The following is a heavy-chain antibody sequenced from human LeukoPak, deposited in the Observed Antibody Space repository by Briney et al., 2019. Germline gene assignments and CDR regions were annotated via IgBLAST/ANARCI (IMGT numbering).Heavy chain of an antibody. CDR1: GYSISSGSY. CDR3: ARVSAYTAILY. D-gene: IGHD5-18*01. CDR2: IHHSGSI. V-gene: IGHV4-38-2*02. J-gene: IGHJ4*02. Sequence: SETLSLSCTVSGYSISSGSYWGWIRQPPGKGLEWIGSIHHSGSIYHNPSLKSRVTISVDTSKNQFSLKLSSVTAADTAVYYCARVSAYTAILYWGQGTLVTVSS.